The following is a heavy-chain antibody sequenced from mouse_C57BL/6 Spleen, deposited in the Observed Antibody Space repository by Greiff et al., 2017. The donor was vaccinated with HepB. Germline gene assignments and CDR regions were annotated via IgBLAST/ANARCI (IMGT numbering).Heavy chain of an antibody. CDR1: GYTFTSYG. CDR2: IYPRSGNI. J-gene: IGHJ3*01. V-gene: IGHV1-81*01. CDR3: ARGYDYDYDGGYAY. Sequence: QVQLQQSGAELVRPGASVKLSCTASGYTFTSYGISWVKQSTGQGLEWIGDIYPRSGNIYYNEKFKGKVTLTADKSSSTAYMELRSLTSEDSAVYFCARGYDYDYDGGYAYWGQGTLVTVSA. D-gene: IGHD2-4*01.